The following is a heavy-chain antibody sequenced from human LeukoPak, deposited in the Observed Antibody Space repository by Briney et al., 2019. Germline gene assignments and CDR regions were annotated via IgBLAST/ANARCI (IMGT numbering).Heavy chain of an antibody. Sequence: SGTLSLTCSVSGDSIGSGPYYWSWIRQSPGKGLEWIGTIYYTRNTYYNSSLKSRVTISIDTSKNQFSLKLSSVTAADTAIYYCARRDNSDSSGYFDHWGQGTLVTVSS. CDR3: ARRDNSDSSGYFDH. J-gene: IGHJ4*02. CDR2: IYYTRNT. D-gene: IGHD3-22*01. V-gene: IGHV4-39*01. CDR1: GDSIGSGPYY.